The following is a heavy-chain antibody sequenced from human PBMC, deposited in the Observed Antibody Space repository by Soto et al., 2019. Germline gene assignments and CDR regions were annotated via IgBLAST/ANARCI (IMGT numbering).Heavy chain of an antibody. J-gene: IGHJ4*02. V-gene: IGHV4-59*08. Sequence: SETLSLTCTVSGGSISNSHWSWIRQPPGKGLEWIGYFHYTGTTNFNSSLKSRVTLSVDTSKNQFSLKLSSVTAADTAVYYCAILCGSYAVPQFYFWGQGTLVTVSS. CDR3: AILCGSYAVPQFYF. CDR1: GGSISNSH. D-gene: IGHD1-26*01. CDR2: FHYTGTT.